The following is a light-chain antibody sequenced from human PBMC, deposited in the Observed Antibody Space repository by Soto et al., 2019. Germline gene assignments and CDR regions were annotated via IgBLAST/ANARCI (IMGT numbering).Light chain of an antibody. V-gene: IGLV2-8*01. CDR1: TNSVGGFNY. CDR3: TSYAGNSNYV. Sequence: QSALTQPPSASGSAGQSVTISCTGPTNSVGGFNYVSWYQQHPGRVPKLIIYEVDKRPSGVPDRFSGSKSGNTASLTVSGLQADDEADYYCTSYAGNSNYVFGTGTKLTVL. CDR2: EVD. J-gene: IGLJ1*01.